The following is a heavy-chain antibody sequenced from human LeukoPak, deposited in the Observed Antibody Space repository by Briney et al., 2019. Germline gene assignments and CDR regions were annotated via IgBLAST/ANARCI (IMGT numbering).Heavy chain of an antibody. CDR1: GFTFDDYG. CDR2: INWNGGST. V-gene: IGHV3-20*04. CDR3: ARGRCSGGSCYNAFDI. J-gene: IGHJ3*02. Sequence: GGSLRLSCAASGFTFDDYGMSWVRQAPGKGLEWVSGINWNGGSTGYADSVKGRFTISRDNAKNSPSLQMNSLRAEDTALYYCARGRCSGGSCYNAFDIWGQGTMVTVSS. D-gene: IGHD2-15*01.